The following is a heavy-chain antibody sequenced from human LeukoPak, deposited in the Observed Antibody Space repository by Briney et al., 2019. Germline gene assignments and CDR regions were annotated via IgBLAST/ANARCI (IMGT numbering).Heavy chain of an antibody. D-gene: IGHD2-15*01. V-gene: IGHV3-30*18. Sequence: PGGSLRLSCAASGFTFSSYGMHWVRQAPGKGLEWVAVISYDGSNKYYADSVKGRFTISRDNSKNTLYLQMNSLRAEDTAVYYCAKGIGDVVVVAATEDAFDIWGQGTMVTVSP. CDR2: ISYDGSNK. CDR3: AKGIGDVVVVAATEDAFDI. J-gene: IGHJ3*02. CDR1: GFTFSSYG.